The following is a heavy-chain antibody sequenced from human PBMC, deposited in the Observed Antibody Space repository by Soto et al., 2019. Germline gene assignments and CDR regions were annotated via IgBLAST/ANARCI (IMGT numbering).Heavy chain of an antibody. J-gene: IGHJ6*02. CDR3: ASPLPPYYYYYDGLDV. CDR1: GFTFSDYY. CDR2: ISSSGSTI. Sequence: QVQLVESGGGLVKPGGSLRLSCAASGFTFSDYYMSWIRQAPGKGLEWVSYISSSGSTIYYADSVKGRFTISRDNAKNSLYLQMNSLGAEDTAVYYCASPLPPYYYYYDGLDVWGQGTTVTVSS. V-gene: IGHV3-11*01. D-gene: IGHD2-15*01.